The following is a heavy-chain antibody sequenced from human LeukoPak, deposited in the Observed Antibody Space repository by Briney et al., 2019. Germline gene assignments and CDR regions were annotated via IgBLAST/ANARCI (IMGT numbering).Heavy chain of an antibody. Sequence: GGSLRLSCAASGFTFDDYGMSWVRQAPGKGLEWVSGINWNGGSTGYADSVKGRFTISRDNAKSSVYLQMNSLRAEDTALYYCARDAYYDSSGHDAFDIWGQGTMVTVSS. CDR2: INWNGGST. CDR3: ARDAYYDSSGHDAFDI. D-gene: IGHD3-22*01. CDR1: GFTFDDYG. J-gene: IGHJ3*02. V-gene: IGHV3-20*04.